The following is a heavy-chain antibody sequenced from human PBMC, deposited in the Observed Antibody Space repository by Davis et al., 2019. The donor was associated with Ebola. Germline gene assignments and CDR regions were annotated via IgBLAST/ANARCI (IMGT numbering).Heavy chain of an antibody. CDR1: GYTFTGYY. CDR3: ARGLYSSSSDWFDP. J-gene: IGHJ5*02. Sequence: AASVKVSCKASGYTFTGYYMHWVRQAPGQGLEWMGWINPNSGGTNYAQKFQGWVTMTRDTSISTAYMELSRLRSDDTAVYYCARGLYSSSSDWFDPWGQGTLVTVSS. D-gene: IGHD6-6*01. V-gene: IGHV1-2*04. CDR2: INPNSGGT.